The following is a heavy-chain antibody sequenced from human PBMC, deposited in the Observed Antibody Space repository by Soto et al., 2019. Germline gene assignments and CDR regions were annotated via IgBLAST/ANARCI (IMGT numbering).Heavy chain of an antibody. D-gene: IGHD1-1*01. Sequence: QVQLQQWGAGLLKPSETLSLTCAVYGGFVSSGSYYWSWIRQPPGKGLEWIGEMSHSGGTHFNPSLKSRVTISVDTSKNQFSLKTGSVTAADTALYYWARVERGTATTVVDAFDIWGPGTMVTVSS. CDR3: ARVERGTATTVVDAFDI. CDR1: GGFVSSGSYY. V-gene: IGHV4-34*01. CDR2: MSHSGGT. J-gene: IGHJ3*02.